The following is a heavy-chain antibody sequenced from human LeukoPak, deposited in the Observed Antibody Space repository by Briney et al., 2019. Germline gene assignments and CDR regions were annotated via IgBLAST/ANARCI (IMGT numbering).Heavy chain of an antibody. Sequence: SETLSLTCTVSGYSISSGDYYWSRIRQPPGKGLEWIGYIYYSGSTYYNPSLKSRVTISVDTSRNQFSLKLSSVTAADTAVYYCARVRRGLVQYLYYYYYMDVWGKGTTVTVSS. CDR3: ARVRRGLVQYLYYYYYMDV. CDR1: GYSISSGDYY. J-gene: IGHJ6*03. CDR2: IYYSGST. V-gene: IGHV4-30-4*08. D-gene: IGHD4-11*01.